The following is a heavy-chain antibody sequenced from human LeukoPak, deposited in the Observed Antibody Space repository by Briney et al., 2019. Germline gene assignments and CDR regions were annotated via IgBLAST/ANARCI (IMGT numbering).Heavy chain of an antibody. V-gene: IGHV1-2*02. J-gene: IGHJ4*02. Sequence: GASVKVSCKASGYTFTGYYMHWVRQAPGQGLEWMGWINPNSGGTNYAQKFQGRVTMTRDTSISTAYMELSRLRSDDTAVYYCARSPGVRDISSSWYRARNEIDYDYWGQGTLVTVSS. CDR2: INPNSGGT. D-gene: IGHD6-13*01. CDR1: GYTFTGYY. CDR3: ARSPGVRDISSSWYRARNEIDYDY.